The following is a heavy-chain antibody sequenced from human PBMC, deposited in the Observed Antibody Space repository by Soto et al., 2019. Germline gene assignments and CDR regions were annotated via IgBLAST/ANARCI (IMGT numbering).Heavy chain of an antibody. V-gene: IGHV2-70*01. CDR3: ARSLYPYDSSGYYHSYFDY. J-gene: IGHJ4*02. CDR2: IDWDDDK. Sequence: ESGPTLVNPTQTLTLTCTFSGFSLSTSGMCVSWIRQPPGKALEWLALIDWDDDKYYSTSLKTRLTISKDTSKNQVVLTMTNMDPVDTATYYCARSLYPYDSSGYYHSYFDYWGQGTLVTVSS. D-gene: IGHD3-22*01. CDR1: GFSLSTSGMC.